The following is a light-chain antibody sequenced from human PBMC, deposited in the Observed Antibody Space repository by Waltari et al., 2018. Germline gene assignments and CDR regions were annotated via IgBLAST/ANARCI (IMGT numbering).Light chain of an antibody. V-gene: IGKV3-20*01. CDR3: QQYGTAPRT. CDR2: GAS. Sequence: EIVLTQSPGTLSLSPGESTTLFCRASQSVSSNSLAWYQPKPGQAPRLLIYGASSRATGIPYRFSGSGSGTDFTLTISRLEPEDFALYYCQQYGTAPRTFGQGTKVEVK. J-gene: IGKJ1*01. CDR1: QSVSSNS.